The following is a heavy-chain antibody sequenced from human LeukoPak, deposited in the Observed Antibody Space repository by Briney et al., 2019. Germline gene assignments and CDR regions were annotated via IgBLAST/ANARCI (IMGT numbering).Heavy chain of an antibody. J-gene: IGHJ4*02. D-gene: IGHD6-6*01. Sequence: GGSLRLSCAASGFTFSSYGMHWVRQAPGKGLEWVAFIRYDGSNKYYADSVKGRFTISRDNSKNTLYLQMNSLRADDTAVYYCARDGYSSSFYFDYWGQGTLVTVSS. CDR2: IRYDGSNK. V-gene: IGHV3-30*02. CDR3: ARDGYSSSFYFDY. CDR1: GFTFSSYG.